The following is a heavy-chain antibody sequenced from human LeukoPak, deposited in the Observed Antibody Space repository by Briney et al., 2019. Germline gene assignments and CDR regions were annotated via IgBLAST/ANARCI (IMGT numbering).Heavy chain of an antibody. Sequence: SETLSLTCADSGGSISSGGYSWSWVRQPPGKALEWIGYIYHIVRTYYNPSLKSRVTISVDTSKNQFSLKVRSVTDADTAVYYCARVAGVGAAGYYFDYWGQGTLVTVSS. CDR3: ARVAGVGAAGYYFDY. J-gene: IGHJ4*02. CDR1: GGSISSGGYS. CDR2: IYHIVRT. V-gene: IGHV4-30-2*01. D-gene: IGHD1-26*01.